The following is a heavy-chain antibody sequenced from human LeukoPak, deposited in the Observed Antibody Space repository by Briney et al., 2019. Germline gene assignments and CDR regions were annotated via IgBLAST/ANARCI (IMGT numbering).Heavy chain of an antibody. Sequence: SETLSLTCTVSGGSISSYYWSWIRQPPGKGLEWIGYIYYSGSTNYNPSLKSRVTISVDTSKNQFSLTLSSVTAADTAVYYCARLTPYSGSPLDDYWGQGTLVTVSS. J-gene: IGHJ4*02. D-gene: IGHD1-26*01. CDR2: IYYSGST. CDR3: ARLTPYSGSPLDDY. V-gene: IGHV4-59*08. CDR1: GGSISSYY.